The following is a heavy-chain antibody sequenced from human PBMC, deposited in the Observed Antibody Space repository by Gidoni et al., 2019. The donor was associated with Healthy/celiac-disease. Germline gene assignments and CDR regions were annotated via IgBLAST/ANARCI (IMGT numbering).Heavy chain of an antibody. V-gene: IGHV3-33*01. CDR2: IWYDGSNK. J-gene: IGHJ2*01. Sequence: QVQLVESGGGVVQPGRSLRLSCAASGFTFSSYGMHWVRQAPGKGLEWVAVIWYDGSNKYYADSVKGRFTISRDNSKNTLYLQMNSLRAEDTAVYYCARDGPGVVATILPYWYFDLWGRGTLVTVSS. CDR3: ARDGPGVVATILPYWYFDL. D-gene: IGHD5-12*01. CDR1: GFTFSSYG.